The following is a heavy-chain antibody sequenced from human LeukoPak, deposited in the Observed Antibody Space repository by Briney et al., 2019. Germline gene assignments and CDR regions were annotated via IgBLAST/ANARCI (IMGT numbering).Heavy chain of an antibody. CDR1: GLTFSSYA. CDR3: AKGYGYCSSTSCSHESYYFDY. V-gene: IGHV3-23*01. D-gene: IGHD2-2*03. CDR2: ISGSGGST. J-gene: IGHJ4*02. Sequence: QPGGSLRLSCAVSGLTFSSYAMSWVRQAPGKGLEWVSAISGSGGSTYYADSVKGRFTISRDNSKNTLYLQMNSLRAEDTAVYYCAKGYGYCSSTSCSHESYYFDYWGQGTLVTVSS.